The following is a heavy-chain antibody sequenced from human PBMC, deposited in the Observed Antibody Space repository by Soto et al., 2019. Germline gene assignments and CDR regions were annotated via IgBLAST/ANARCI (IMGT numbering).Heavy chain of an antibody. D-gene: IGHD3-22*01. J-gene: IGHJ4*02. Sequence: GGSLRLSCSASGFTFRIYAMHWVRQAPGRGLEYVSSISPDGGGTHYADSVKGRFTISRDNSKNTHYLQMGSLRIDDSAVYYRVKGEYYYDSSGYYPFDYWGQGTLVTVSS. CDR3: VKGEYYYDSSGYYPFDY. CDR2: ISPDGGGT. CDR1: GFTFRIYA. V-gene: IGHV3-64D*06.